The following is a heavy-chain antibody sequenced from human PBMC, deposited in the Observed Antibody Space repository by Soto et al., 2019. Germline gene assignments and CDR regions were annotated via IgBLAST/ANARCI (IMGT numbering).Heavy chain of an antibody. CDR3: ASEERSRCYGGFDP. J-gene: IGHJ5*02. Sequence: QVQLVQSGAEVKKPGASVKVSCKASGYTFTTYGISWVRQAPGQGLEWMGWISPYNGNTKYAQKFQGRVTMTTDTAKKTANTELRGLRTEDTEETSCASEERSRCYGGFDPWGQGTLVTVSS. V-gene: IGHV1-18*04. CDR1: GYTFTTYG. D-gene: IGHD3-16*01. CDR2: ISPYNGNT.